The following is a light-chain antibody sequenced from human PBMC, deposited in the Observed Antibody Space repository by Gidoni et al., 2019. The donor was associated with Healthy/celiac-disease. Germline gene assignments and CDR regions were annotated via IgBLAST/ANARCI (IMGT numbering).Light chain of an antibody. V-gene: IGKV1-33*01. CDR1: QDISNY. J-gene: IGKJ3*01. Sequence: DIQMTQSPSSLSASVGDRVTITCQASQDISNYLNWYQQKPGKAPKLLIYDASNLETGVPSRFSGSGSGTDFTFTISSLQPEDIATYYCQQYDKMIFTFGPXTKVDSK. CDR3: QQYDKMIFT. CDR2: DAS.